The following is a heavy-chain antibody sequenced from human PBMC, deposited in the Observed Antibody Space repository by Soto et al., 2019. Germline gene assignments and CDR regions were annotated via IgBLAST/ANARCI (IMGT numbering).Heavy chain of an antibody. V-gene: IGHV5-10-1*01. CDR1: GHSFTSYW. CDR3: ARLVTRYCSGGSCYVADNWFDP. CDR2: VDPSDSYT. Sequence: GESLKISCKGSGHSFTSYWISWVRQMPGKGLEWMGRVDPSDSYTNYSPSFQGHVTISADKSISTAYLQWSSLKASDTAMYYCARLVTRYCSGGSCYVADNWFDPWGQGTLVTVSS. J-gene: IGHJ5*02. D-gene: IGHD2-15*01.